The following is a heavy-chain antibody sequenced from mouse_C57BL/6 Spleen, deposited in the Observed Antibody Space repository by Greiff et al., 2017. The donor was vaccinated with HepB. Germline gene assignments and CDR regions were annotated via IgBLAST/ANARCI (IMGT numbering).Heavy chain of an antibody. V-gene: IGHV5-16*01. CDR2: INYDGSST. CDR1: GFTFSDYY. Sequence: EVQLVESEGGLVQPGSSMKLSCTASGFTFSDYYMAWVRQVPEKGLEWVANINYDGSSTYYLDSLKSRFIISRDNAKNILYLQMSSLKSEDTATYYCARDNVGYFDVWGTGTTVTVSS. J-gene: IGHJ1*03. CDR3: ARDNVGYFDV.